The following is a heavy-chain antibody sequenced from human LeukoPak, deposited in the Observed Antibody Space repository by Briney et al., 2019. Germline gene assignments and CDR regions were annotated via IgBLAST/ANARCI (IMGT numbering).Heavy chain of an antibody. Sequence: GRSLRLSCAASGFTFSDYYMSWIRQAPGKGLEWVSYISSSGSTIYYADSVKGRFTISRDNAKNSLYLQMNSLRAEDTAVYYCARHTAMASFDYWGQGTLVTVSS. CDR1: GFTFSDYY. V-gene: IGHV3-11*01. D-gene: IGHD5-18*01. CDR3: ARHTAMASFDY. CDR2: ISSSGSTI. J-gene: IGHJ4*02.